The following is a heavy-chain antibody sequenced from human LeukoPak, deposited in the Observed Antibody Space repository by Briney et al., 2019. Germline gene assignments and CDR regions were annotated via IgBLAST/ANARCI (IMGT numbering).Heavy chain of an antibody. V-gene: IGHV4-31*03. CDR2: IYYSGST. CDR1: GGSISSGGYY. CDR3: ARTVVFSLYYMDV. J-gene: IGHJ6*03. D-gene: IGHD2-2*01. Sequence: SQTLSLTCTVSGGSISSGGYYWSWIRQHPGKGLEWIGYIYYSGSTYYNPSLKSRVTISVDTPKNQFSLKLSSVTAADTAVYYCARTVVFSLYYMDVWGKGTTVTVSS.